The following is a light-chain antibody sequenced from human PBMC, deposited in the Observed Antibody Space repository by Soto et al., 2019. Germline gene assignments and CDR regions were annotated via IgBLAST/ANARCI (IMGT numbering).Light chain of an antibody. J-gene: IGKJ1*01. CDR1: QSIGSW. V-gene: IGKV1-5*03. CDR3: QQYNTFPWT. Sequence: DIQVTQSPSTLSASVGDRVTITCRASQSIGSWLAWYQQKPGKAPKALIYKASSLESGVPSRFSGSESGTEFTLTISSLQPDDFATYYCQQYNTFPWTFGQGTKVEVK. CDR2: KAS.